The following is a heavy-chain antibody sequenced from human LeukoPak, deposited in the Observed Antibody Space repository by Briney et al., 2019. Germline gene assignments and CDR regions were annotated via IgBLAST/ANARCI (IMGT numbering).Heavy chain of an antibody. D-gene: IGHD6-6*01. CDR2: INHSGST. CDR3: ARVLSIAARKGYYYYYYMDV. CDR1: GGSFSGYY. V-gene: IGHV4-34*01. J-gene: IGHJ6*03. Sequence: PSETLSLTCAVYGGSFSGYYWSWIRQPPGKGLEWIGEINHSGSTNYNPSLKSRVTISVDTSKNQFSLKLSSVTAADTAVYYCARVLSIAARKGYYYYYYMDVWGKGTTVTVSS.